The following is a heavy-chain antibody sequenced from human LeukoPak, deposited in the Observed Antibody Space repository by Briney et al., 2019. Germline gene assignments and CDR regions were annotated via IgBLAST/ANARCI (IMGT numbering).Heavy chain of an antibody. D-gene: IGHD5-18*01. V-gene: IGHV1-46*01. CDR1: GYTFTSYY. J-gene: IGHJ6*03. Sequence: ASVKVSCKASGYTFTSYYMHWVRQAPGQGLEWMGIINPSGGSTSYAQKFQGRVTMTRDTSTSTVYMELSSQRSEDTAVYYCARDESPRGYSYGYGVEYYYYMDVWGKGTTVTVSS. CDR3: ARDESPRGYSYGYGVEYYYYMDV. CDR2: INPSGGST.